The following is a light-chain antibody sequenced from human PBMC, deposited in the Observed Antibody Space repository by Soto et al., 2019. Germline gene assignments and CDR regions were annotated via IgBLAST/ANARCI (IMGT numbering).Light chain of an antibody. CDR3: TSYAGGNNV. CDR2: EVN. V-gene: IGLV2-8*01. CDR1: SSDVGGYNY. J-gene: IGLJ1*01. Sequence: QSALAQPPSASGSPGQSVTISCTGTSSDVGGYNYVSWYQQYPGKVPKLIIYEVNKRPSGVPDRFSGSKSGNTASLTVSGLQAEDEADYYCTSYAGGNNVFGTGTKVTVL.